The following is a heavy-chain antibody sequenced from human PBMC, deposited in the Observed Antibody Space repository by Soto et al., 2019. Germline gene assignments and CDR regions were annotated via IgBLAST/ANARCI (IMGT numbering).Heavy chain of an antibody. CDR1: DGSISNYD. CDR2: IYYSGGT. D-gene: IGHD3-10*01. J-gene: IGHJ5*02. Sequence: SEILSLTCTVSDGSISNYDWNWIRQPPGKGLEWIGYIYYSGGTNYNPSLKSRVTISVDTSKNQFSLKLSSVTAADTAVYYCARGTMVRGVKDCFDPWGQGTLVTVSS. CDR3: ARGTMVRGVKDCFDP. V-gene: IGHV4-59*01.